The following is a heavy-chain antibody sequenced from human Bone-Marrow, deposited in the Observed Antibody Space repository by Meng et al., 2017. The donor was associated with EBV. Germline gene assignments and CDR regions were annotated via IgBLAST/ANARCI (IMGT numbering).Heavy chain of an antibody. Sequence: QVHLQESGPGLVRPSGTLSLPCAVSGASIGSSDWWTWVRQAPGKGLEWIGEIHHSGTTNCNPSLESRVTISIDKSDNQFSLKLTSVTAADTAVYYCARGLGGHYPTMEYWGQGTLVTVSS. V-gene: IGHV4-4*02. D-gene: IGHD3-22*01. CDR2: IHHSGTT. J-gene: IGHJ4*02. CDR1: GASIGSSDW. CDR3: ARGLGGHYPTMEY.